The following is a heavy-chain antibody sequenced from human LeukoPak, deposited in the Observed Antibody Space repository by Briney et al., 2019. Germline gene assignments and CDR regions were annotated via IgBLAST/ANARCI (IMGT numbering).Heavy chain of an antibody. D-gene: IGHD2/OR15-2a*01. CDR2: INSGSGNT. CDR1: GYTFTSYT. J-gene: IGHJ4*02. CDR3: ARETFASSRPSDL. V-gene: IGHV1-3*04. Sequence: GASVKVSCKASGYTFTSYTIHWVRQAPGQRLEWMGWINSGSGNTKYSQKLWGRVTITRDTSASTAYMELRGLTSDDTGVYYCARETFASSRPSDLWGQGTLVTVSS.